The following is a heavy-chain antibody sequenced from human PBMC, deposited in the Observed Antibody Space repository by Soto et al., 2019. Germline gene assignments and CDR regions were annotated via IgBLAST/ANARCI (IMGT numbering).Heavy chain of an antibody. D-gene: IGHD2-2*01. Sequence: SSVKVSCKASGYTFTGYYMHWVRQAPGQGLEWMGWINPNSGGTNYAQKFQGWVTMTRDTSISTAYMELSRLRSDDTAVYYCARENCSSTSCTTHYSYYCMDVWGQGTTVTVSS. CDR2: INPNSGGT. CDR1: GYTFTGYY. J-gene: IGHJ6*02. CDR3: ARENCSSTSCTTHYSYYCMDV. V-gene: IGHV1-2*04.